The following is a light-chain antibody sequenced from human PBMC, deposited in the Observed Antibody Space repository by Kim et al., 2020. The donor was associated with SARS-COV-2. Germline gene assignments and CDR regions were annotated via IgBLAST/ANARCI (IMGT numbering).Light chain of an antibody. CDR1: RLKYYY. V-gene: IGLV3-19*01. Sequence: ALTQTVTITCQGNRLKYYYASWFQQKPGQAPLLVMYGRNRRPSGIPDRFSCSDSGDRASLTITGARAEDEADYYCNSRDTTGDRYVFGAGTKVTVL. CDR2: GRN. CDR3: NSRDTTGDRYV. J-gene: IGLJ1*01.